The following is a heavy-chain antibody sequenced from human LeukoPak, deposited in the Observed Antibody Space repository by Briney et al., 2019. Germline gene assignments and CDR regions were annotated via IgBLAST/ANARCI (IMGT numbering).Heavy chain of an antibody. CDR3: AKIFGSSWQYYYYYYMDV. CDR1: GFTVSSNY. D-gene: IGHD6-13*01. CDR2: IYSGGST. Sequence: GGSLRLSCAASGFTVSSNYMSWVRQAPGKGLEWVSVIYSGGSTYYADSVKGRFTISRDNSKNTLYLQMNSLRAEDTAVYYCAKIFGSSWQYYYYYYMDVWGKGTTVTISS. V-gene: IGHV3-53*01. J-gene: IGHJ6*03.